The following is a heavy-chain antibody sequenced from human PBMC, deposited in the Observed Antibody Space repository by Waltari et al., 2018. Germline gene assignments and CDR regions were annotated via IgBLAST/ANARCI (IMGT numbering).Heavy chain of an antibody. Sequence: QVQLQESGPGLVKPSETLSLTCTVSGGSISSYYWSWIRQPPGKGLEWIGYIYYSGSTNYSPALKSRVTISVDTSKNQLSLKLSSVTAADTAVYYCARQVEPYYYYYYMDVWGKGTTVTISS. CDR3: ARQVEPYYYYYYMDV. J-gene: IGHJ6*03. CDR1: GGSISSYY. D-gene: IGHD2-15*01. CDR2: IYYSGST. V-gene: IGHV4-59*08.